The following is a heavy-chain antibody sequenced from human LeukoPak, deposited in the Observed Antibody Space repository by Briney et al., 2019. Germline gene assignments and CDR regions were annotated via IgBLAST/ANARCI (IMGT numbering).Heavy chain of an antibody. V-gene: IGHV3-33*01. CDR3: ARETIAASLVDY. CDR2: IWYDGSNR. Sequence: GGSLRLSCAASGFTFSSSGMHWVRQAPGKGLEWVAVIWYDGSNRYYADPVKGRFTVSRDNSKNTLYLQMNSLRAEDTAVYYCARETIAASLVDYWGQGTLVTVSS. D-gene: IGHD6-13*01. J-gene: IGHJ4*02. CDR1: GFTFSSSG.